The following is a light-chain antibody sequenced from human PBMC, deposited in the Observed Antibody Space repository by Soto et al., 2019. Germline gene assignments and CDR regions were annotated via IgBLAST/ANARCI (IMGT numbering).Light chain of an antibody. Sequence: IVLTQSPGTLSLSPWERATLSCRASQSVSSSYLAWYQQKPGQAPRLLIYGASSRATGIPDRFSGSGSGTDFTLTISRLEPEDFAVYYCQQYGSSSLITFGQGTRLEIK. CDR3: QQYGSSSLIT. CDR1: QSVSSSY. V-gene: IGKV3-20*01. CDR2: GAS. J-gene: IGKJ5*01.